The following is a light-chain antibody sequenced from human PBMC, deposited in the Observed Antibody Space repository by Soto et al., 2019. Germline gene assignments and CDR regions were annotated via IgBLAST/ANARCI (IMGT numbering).Light chain of an antibody. V-gene: IGKV1-8*01. J-gene: IGKJ2*01. Sequence: AIRMTQSPSSLSASTGDRVTITCRASQGISSYVAWYQQKPGKAPKLLIYAASTLQSGVPSRFSGSGSGTDFTLTISCLQSEDFATYYCQQYYSYPPEYTFGQGTKLEIK. CDR1: QGISSY. CDR2: AAS. CDR3: QQYYSYPPEYT.